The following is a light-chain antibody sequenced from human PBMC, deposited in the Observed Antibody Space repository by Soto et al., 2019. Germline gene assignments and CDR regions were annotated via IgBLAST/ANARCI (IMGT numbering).Light chain of an antibody. J-gene: IGLJ2*01. CDR2: GNS. CDR1: SSNIGTGYD. V-gene: IGLV1-40*01. Sequence: QAVVTQPPSVSGAPGQRVTISCTGSSSNIGTGYDVHWYQQLPGTAPKLLIYGNSNRPSGVPDRFSGSKPGTSASLAITGLQAEDEADYYCQSYDSNLSVVFGGGTKLTVL. CDR3: QSYDSNLSVV.